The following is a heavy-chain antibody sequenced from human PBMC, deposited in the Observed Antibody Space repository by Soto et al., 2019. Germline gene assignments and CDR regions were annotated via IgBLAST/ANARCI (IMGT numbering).Heavy chain of an antibody. V-gene: IGHV1-3*01. Sequence: ASVKVSCKASGYIFTSFTIHWVRQAPGQGPEWLGWINPGNGSTTYSRNFQGRVSICRDTSPNAIHLELTNLRSGDTAVYYCAREIRWLQMRWFDPWGQGTLVTVSS. D-gene: IGHD5-12*01. J-gene: IGHJ5*02. CDR1: GYIFTSFT. CDR3: AREIRWLQMRWFDP. CDR2: INPGNGST.